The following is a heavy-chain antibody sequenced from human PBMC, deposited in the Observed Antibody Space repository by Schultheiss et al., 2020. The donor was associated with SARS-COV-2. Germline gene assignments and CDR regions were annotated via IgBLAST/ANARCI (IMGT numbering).Heavy chain of an antibody. Sequence: GGSLRLSCATSGFSFSTYSMYWVRQAPGKGLEWVSSISASSAYIYYPDSVKGRFTISRDNAKNSLYLQMDSLRAEDAAVYYCARKTGSCRRGNCYDGFDYWGQGTLVTVSS. CDR3: ARKTGSCRRGNCYDGFDY. D-gene: IGHD2-15*01. J-gene: IGHJ4*02. CDR1: GFSFSTYS. V-gene: IGHV3-21*01. CDR2: ISASSAYI.